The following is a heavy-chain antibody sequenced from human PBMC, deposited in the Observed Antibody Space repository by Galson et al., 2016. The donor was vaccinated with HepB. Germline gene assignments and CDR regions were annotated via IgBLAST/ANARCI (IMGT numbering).Heavy chain of an antibody. CDR3: ATTRLLDN. CDR2: ISGSGGST. J-gene: IGHJ4*02. Sequence: SLRLSCAASGFTFNSYAMNWVRQAPGKGLEWVSAISGSGGSTYYADSVKGRFTISRDHSKNTLYLQMNSLRAEDTAVYYCATTRLLDNWGQGILVTVSS. V-gene: IGHV3-23*01. CDR1: GFTFNSYA.